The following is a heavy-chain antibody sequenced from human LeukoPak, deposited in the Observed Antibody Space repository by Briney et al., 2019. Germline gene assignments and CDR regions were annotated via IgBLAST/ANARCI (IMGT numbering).Heavy chain of an antibody. CDR2: IDPSDSYT. V-gene: IGHV5-10-1*01. CDR3: ARGDWLNAFDI. Sequence: GESLKISCKGSGYRFSNYWIGWVRQMPGKGLEWMGRIDPSDSYTNYSPSFQGHVTISADKSISTAYLQWSSLKASDTAMYYCARGDWLNAFDIWGQGTMVTVSS. CDR1: GYRFSNYW. J-gene: IGHJ3*02. D-gene: IGHD2-21*02.